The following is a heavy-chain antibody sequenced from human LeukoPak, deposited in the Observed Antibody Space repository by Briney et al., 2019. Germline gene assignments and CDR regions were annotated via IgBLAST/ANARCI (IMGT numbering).Heavy chain of an antibody. CDR3: ARGWLQSLFDY. CDR1: GFTFSSYS. J-gene: IGHJ4*02. D-gene: IGHD5-24*01. V-gene: IGHV3-21*01. CDR2: ISRSSSYI. Sequence: VGSLRLSCAASGFTFSSYSMNWVRQAPGKGLEWVSSISRSSSYIYYADSVKGRFTISRDNAKNSLYLHMHSLRAEDTAVYYCARGWLQSLFDYWGQGTLVTVSS.